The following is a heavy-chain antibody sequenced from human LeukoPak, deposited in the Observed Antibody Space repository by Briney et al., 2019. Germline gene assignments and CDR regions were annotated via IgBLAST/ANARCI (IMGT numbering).Heavy chain of an antibody. CDR2: INPKNSGT. CDR1: GYTFSDYY. J-gene: IGHJ4*02. V-gene: IGHV1-2*04. D-gene: IGHD4-17*01. CDR3: ARVTVTTLFDH. Sequence: ASVKVSCKTSGYTFSDYYIHWVRQAPGQGLEWMGWINPKNSGTKYAQKFQGWITMTTDTSTSTAYMELTSLRSNDTAVYYCARVTVTTLFDHWGPGTLVTVSS.